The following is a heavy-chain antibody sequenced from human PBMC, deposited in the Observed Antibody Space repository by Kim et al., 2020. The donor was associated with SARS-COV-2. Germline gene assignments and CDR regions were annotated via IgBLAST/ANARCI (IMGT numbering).Heavy chain of an antibody. J-gene: IGHJ5*02. D-gene: IGHD5-12*01. Sequence: AVSGKGRFTISRDNSRNTVSLQMNTLTVDDTAVYYCAKGRSSGKVDWFDPWGQGTLVTVAS. V-gene: IGHV3-23*01. CDR3: AKGRSSGKVDWFDP.